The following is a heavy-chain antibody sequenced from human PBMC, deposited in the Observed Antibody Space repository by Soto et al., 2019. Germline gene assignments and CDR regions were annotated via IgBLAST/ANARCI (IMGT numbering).Heavy chain of an antibody. CDR2: IFYSGST. Sequence: QVQLQESGPGLVKPSETLSLTCTVSGGSISSYYWGWIRQPPGKGLEWIGYIFYSGSTNYNPSLTSRVTISVATSKNQFSLTLSAVAAADAAVYHCAPAGPEVDYWGQGTLVTVSS. CDR3: APAGPEVDY. J-gene: IGHJ4*02. D-gene: IGHD6-25*01. CDR1: GGSISSYY. V-gene: IGHV4-59*01.